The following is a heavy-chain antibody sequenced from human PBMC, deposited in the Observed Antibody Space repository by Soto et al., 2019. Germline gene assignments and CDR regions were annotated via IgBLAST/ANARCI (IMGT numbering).Heavy chain of an antibody. V-gene: IGHV4-59*01. Sequence: PSETLSLTCTVSGDSISTFYWGWMRQSPGKGLEWIGYVYYTGSTNYNPSLKSRVTISVDRSKNQFSLELTSANAADTAVYYCARGRTVRNYADDSSDYFYFFDYWGQGTQVTVSS. D-gene: IGHD3-22*01. CDR1: GDSISTFY. J-gene: IGHJ4*02. CDR2: VYYTGST. CDR3: ARGRTVRNYADDSSDYFYFFDY.